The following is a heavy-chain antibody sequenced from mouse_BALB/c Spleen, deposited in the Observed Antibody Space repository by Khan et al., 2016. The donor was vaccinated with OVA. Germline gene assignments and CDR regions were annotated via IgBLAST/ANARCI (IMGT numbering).Heavy chain of an antibody. CDR3: VRGRSY. J-gene: IGHJ3*01. Sequence: EVQLQESGPGLVKPSQSLSLTCTVTGYSITSDYAWNWIRQLPGNRLEWTGYIDYSGSTSNKPSLKSRMSITRDTSKNQIFLQLKSVTTEDTATYYCVRGRSYWGQGTLVTVSA. CDR2: IDYSGST. CDR1: GYSITSDYA. V-gene: IGHV3-2*02.